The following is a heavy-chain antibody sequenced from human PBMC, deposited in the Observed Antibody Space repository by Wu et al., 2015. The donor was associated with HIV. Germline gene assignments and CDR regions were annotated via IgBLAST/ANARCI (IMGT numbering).Heavy chain of an antibody. CDR3: AIAAAAPYYYYMDV. D-gene: IGHD6-13*01. CDR2: IIPIFGTI. J-gene: IGHJ6*03. CDR1: GSTFSSYA. Sequence: QVQLVQSGAEVKKPGSSVKVSCKASGSTFSSYAFNWVRQAPGQGLEWMGGIIPIFGTINYAQKFQGRVTITADESTTTAYMELSSLRSEDTAVYYCAIAAAAPYYYYMDVWGKGTTVTVSS. V-gene: IGHV1-69*12.